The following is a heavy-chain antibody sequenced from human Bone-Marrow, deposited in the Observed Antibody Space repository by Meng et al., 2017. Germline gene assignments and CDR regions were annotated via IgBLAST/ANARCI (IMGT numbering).Heavy chain of an antibody. CDR3: ARVPSTVRGALDYFDY. V-gene: IGHV4-59*01. D-gene: IGHD3-10*02. CDR2: IYYSGST. Sequence: GSLRLSCTVSGGSISSYYWSWIRQPPGKGLEWIGYIYYSGSTNYNPSLKSRVTISVDTSKNQFSLKLSSVTAADTAVYYCARVPSTVRGALDYFDYWGQGTRVTVSS. CDR1: GGSISSYY. J-gene: IGHJ4*02.